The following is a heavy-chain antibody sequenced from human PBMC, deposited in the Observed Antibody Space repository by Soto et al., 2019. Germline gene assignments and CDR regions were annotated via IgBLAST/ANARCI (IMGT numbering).Heavy chain of an antibody. Sequence: GASVKVSCKASGGTFSSYAISWVRQAPGQGLEWMGGIIPIFGTANYAQKFQGRVTITADESTSTAYMELSSLRSEDTAVYYCASGLYGGTPDGCLDYWGQGTLVTVSS. J-gene: IGHJ4*02. V-gene: IGHV1-69*13. CDR3: ASGLYGGTPDGCLDY. D-gene: IGHD6-19*01. CDR2: IIPIFGTA. CDR1: GGTFSSYA.